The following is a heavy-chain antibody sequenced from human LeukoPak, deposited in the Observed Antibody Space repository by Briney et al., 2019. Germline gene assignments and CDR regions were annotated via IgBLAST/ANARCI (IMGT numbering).Heavy chain of an antibody. J-gene: IGHJ4*02. V-gene: IGHV3-73*01. D-gene: IGHD3-22*01. Sequence: PGGSLRLSCEASGFIFSGSVMHWVRQASGKGLEWVGRIRSKANSYATAYAASVKGRFTISRGDSKNTAYLQMNSLKTEDTAVYYCTVYYYDTSGYFYPDYWGQGTLVTVSS. CDR3: TVYYYDTSGYFYPDY. CDR1: GFIFSGSV. CDR2: IRSKANSYAT.